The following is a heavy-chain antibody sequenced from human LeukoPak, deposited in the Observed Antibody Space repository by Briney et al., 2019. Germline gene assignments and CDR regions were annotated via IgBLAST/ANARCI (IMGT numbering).Heavy chain of an antibody. CDR3: ARAYYYDSSGYSTSYYFDY. CDR2: LNPNNGGT. J-gene: IGHJ4*02. V-gene: IGHV1-2*06. Sequence: ASVKVSCKPSGYTFTGYYMHWVRQAPGQGLEWMGRLNPNNGGTNYAQKFQGRVTMTSDTSVKTAYMELSRLRSDDTAVYYCARAYYYDSSGYSTSYYFDYWGQGTLVTVSS. CDR1: GYTFTGYY. D-gene: IGHD3-22*01.